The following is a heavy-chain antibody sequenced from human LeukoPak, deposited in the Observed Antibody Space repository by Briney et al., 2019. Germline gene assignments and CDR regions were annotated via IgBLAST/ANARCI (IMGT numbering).Heavy chain of an antibody. J-gene: IGHJ5*02. V-gene: IGHV3-74*01. CDR2: INSDGSST. CDR1: GFTFSSYW. Sequence: GGSLRLSCAASGFTFSSYWMHWVRQAPGKGLMWVSRINSDGSSTSYADSVKGRFTISRDNAKNTLYLQMNSLRAEDTAVYYCAREGVGADLGRFDPWGQGTLVTVSS. CDR3: AREGVGADLGRFDP. D-gene: IGHD6-13*01.